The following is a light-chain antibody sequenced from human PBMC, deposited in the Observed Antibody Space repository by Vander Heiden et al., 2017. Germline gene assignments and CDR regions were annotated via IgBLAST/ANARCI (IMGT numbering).Light chain of an antibody. CDR3: QQYYDLEYT. J-gene: IGKJ2*01. CDR1: QDISNY. V-gene: IGKV1-33*01. CDR2: DAS. Sequence: DIQMTQSPSSLSASVGDRVTITCQASQDISNYLNWYQQKPGKAPKLLIYDASNLETGVPSRFSGSGSGTDFTFTISSLQPEDIATYYCQQYYDLEYTFGQGTKLELK.